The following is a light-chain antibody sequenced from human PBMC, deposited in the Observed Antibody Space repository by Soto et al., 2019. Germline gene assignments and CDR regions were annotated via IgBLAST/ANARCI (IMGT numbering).Light chain of an antibody. CDR1: KNDIGVYDF. CDR3: KSYAGRNTDV. J-gene: IGLJ1*01. V-gene: IGLV2-8*01. Sequence: QSALTQPPSASGSPGQSVTISCTGTKNDIGVYDFVSWYQHHPGKAPRLIIYEVVQRPSGVPDRFSGSKSGNTDSLTVSGLQAADDADYLCKSYAGRNTDVVGSGTKLTVL. CDR2: EVV.